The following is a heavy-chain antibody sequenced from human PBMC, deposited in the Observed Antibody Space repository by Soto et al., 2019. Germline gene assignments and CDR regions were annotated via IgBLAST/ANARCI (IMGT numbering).Heavy chain of an antibody. Sequence: GGSLRLSCAASGFTFDDYAMHWVRQAPGKGLEWVSGISWNGGSMGYADSVKGRFTISRDNAKNSLYLQMNSLRAEDTALYYCANALEGQYYYGMDVWGQATTVTVCS. CDR2: ISWNGGSM. J-gene: IGHJ6*02. V-gene: IGHV3-9*01. CDR3: ANALEGQYYYGMDV. CDR1: GFTFDDYA.